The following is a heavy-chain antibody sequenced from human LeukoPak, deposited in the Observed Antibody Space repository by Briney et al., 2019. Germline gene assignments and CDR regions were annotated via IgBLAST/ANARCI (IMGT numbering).Heavy chain of an antibody. V-gene: IGHV4-34*01. CDR1: GGSFSGCY. CDR2: INHSGST. J-gene: IGHJ1*01. Sequence: SETLSLTCAVYGGSFSGCYWSWIRQPPGKGLEWIGEINHSGSTNYNPSLKSRVTISVDTSKNQFSLKLSSVTAADTAVYYCARGPPFGTGTTKDEYFQHWGQGTLVTVSS. CDR3: ARGPPFGTGTTKDEYFQH. D-gene: IGHD1-7*01.